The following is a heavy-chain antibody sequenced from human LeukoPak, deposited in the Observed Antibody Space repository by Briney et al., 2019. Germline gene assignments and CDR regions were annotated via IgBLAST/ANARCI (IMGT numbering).Heavy chain of an antibody. CDR1: GFTFSSYR. CDR3: ARRPDTYAFDI. V-gene: IGHV3-21*01. Sequence: PGGSLRLSCAASGFTFSSYRMNWVRQAPGKGLEWVSSISSSSSYIYYADSVKSRFTISRDNAKNSLYLQMNSVRAEDTAVYYCARRPDTYAFDIWGQGTMVTVSS. CDR2: ISSSSSYI. D-gene: IGHD5-18*01. J-gene: IGHJ3*02.